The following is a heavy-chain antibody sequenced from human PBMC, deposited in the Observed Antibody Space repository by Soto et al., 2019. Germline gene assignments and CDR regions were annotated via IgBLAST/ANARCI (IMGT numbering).Heavy chain of an antibody. D-gene: IGHD4-17*01. Sequence: VKVSCKASGGTFSSYAISWVRQAPGQGLEWMGGIIPIFGTANYAQKFQGRVTITADESTSTAYMELSSLRSEDTAVYYCASRRDYGDYVVVDYWGQGTLVTVSS. V-gene: IGHV1-69*13. CDR3: ASRRDYGDYVVVDY. CDR2: IIPIFGTA. CDR1: GGTFSSYA. J-gene: IGHJ4*02.